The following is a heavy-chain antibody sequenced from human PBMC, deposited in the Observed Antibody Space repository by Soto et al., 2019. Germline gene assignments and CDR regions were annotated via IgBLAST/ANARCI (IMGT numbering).Heavy chain of an antibody. Sequence: QVQLQESGPGLVKPSETLSLTCIVSGGSVSNSSFHWSWIRQPPGKELEWIGNIYYSGSTNYNPSLKSRVTISVRTSKNQFSLKLSSVTAADPAVYYCARVRLAYYDGTGYYSEPREYYFDYWGQGTLVTASS. CDR1: GGSVSNSSFH. J-gene: IGHJ4*02. V-gene: IGHV4-61*01. CDR2: IYYSGST. CDR3: ARVRLAYYDGTGYYSEPREYYFDY. D-gene: IGHD3-22*01.